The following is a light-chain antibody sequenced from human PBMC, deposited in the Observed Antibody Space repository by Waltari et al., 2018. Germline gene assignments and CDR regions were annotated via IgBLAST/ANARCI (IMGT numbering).Light chain of an antibody. J-gene: IGKJ1*01. CDR2: KAS. CDR3: QQYDKYPVT. V-gene: IGKV1-5*03. Sequence: EIQMTQSPSTLSASVGDRVTITCRASQTISSWLAWYQQKPGKAPQLLIYKASNLESGVPSRFSGSGSGTEFTLSISSLQPDDSATYYCQQYDKYPVTFGQGTKVEIK. CDR1: QTISSW.